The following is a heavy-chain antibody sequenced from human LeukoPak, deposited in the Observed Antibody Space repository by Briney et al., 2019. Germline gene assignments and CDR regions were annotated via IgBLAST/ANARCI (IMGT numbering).Heavy chain of an antibody. V-gene: IGHV3-74*01. Sequence: GGSLRLSCAASGFTFSSYWMHWVRQAPGKGLVWVSRINSDGSSTSYADSVKGRFTISRDNAKNTLYLQMNSLRAEDTAVHYCARAYYDFWSGYSTGWFDPWGQGTLVTVSS. J-gene: IGHJ5*02. D-gene: IGHD3-3*01. CDR3: ARAYYDFWSGYSTGWFDP. CDR2: INSDGSST. CDR1: GFTFSSYW.